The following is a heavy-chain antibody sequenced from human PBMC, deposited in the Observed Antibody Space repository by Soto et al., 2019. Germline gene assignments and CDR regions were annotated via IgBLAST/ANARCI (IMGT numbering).Heavy chain of an antibody. J-gene: IGHJ4*02. CDR3: ARSDGSGSGAHPENDY. D-gene: IGHD3-10*01. CDR2: ISAYNGNT. Sequence: QVQLVQSGAEVKKPGASVKVSCKASGYTFTSYGISWVRQAPGQGLEWMGWISAYNGNTNYAQKLQGRVTMTTDTPTSTADMELRSLRSDDTAVYYCARSDGSGSGAHPENDYWGQGTLVTVSS. V-gene: IGHV1-18*01. CDR1: GYTFTSYG.